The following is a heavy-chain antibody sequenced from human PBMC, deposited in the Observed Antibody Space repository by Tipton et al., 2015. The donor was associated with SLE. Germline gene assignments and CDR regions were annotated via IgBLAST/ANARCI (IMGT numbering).Heavy chain of an antibody. CDR3: ARADYDSSRLYWDFDL. V-gene: IGHV4-59*01. D-gene: IGHD3-22*01. Sequence: TLSLTCAVYGGSFSGYYWSWIRQPPGKGLEWIGNIFNSGSTNYNPSLKSRVTISVDTSKNQFSLKLSSVTAADTAVYYCARADYDSSRLYWDFDLWGRGTQVNVSS. CDR1: GGSFSGYY. CDR2: IFNSGST. J-gene: IGHJ2*01.